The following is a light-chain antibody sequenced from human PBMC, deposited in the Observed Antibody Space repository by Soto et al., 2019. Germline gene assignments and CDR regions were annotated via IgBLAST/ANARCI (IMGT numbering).Light chain of an antibody. Sequence: EIVLTQSPGTLSLSPGERATLSCRASPSVSGSNLAWYQQKPGQAPRLVIYDASNRATGIPVRFSGSGSGTDFTLTISSLEPEDFAVYYCQQRSNWPITFGQGTRLEIK. CDR3: QQRSNWPIT. J-gene: IGKJ5*01. V-gene: IGKV3-11*01. CDR2: DAS. CDR1: PSVSGSN.